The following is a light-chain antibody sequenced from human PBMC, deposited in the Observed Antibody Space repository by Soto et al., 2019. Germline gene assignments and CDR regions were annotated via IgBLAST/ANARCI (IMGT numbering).Light chain of an antibody. CDR1: QSVSSN. Sequence: EIVMTQSPGTLSVSPGERATLSCRASQSVSSNLAWYQQKPGQAPRLLIYGASTRATGIPARFSGSGSGTEFTLTISSLQSEYFAVYYCQQYNNWPFTFGSGTKVDIK. J-gene: IGKJ3*01. CDR3: QQYNNWPFT. V-gene: IGKV3-15*01. CDR2: GAS.